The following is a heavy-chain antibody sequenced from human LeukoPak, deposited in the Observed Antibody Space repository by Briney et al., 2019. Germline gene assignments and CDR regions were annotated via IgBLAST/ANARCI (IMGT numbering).Heavy chain of an antibody. V-gene: IGHV4-4*07. Sequence: PSETLSLTCTVSGGSISSYSWSWIRQAAGKGLEWIGRIYTSGSTTYNPSLMSRVTISVDTSKNQFSLKLSSVTAADTAVYYCARGRPLVTMIVVVITTNNWFDPWGQGTLVTVSS. CDR2: IYTSGST. CDR3: ARGRPLVTMIVVVITTNNWFDP. J-gene: IGHJ5*02. D-gene: IGHD3-22*01. CDR1: GGSISSYS.